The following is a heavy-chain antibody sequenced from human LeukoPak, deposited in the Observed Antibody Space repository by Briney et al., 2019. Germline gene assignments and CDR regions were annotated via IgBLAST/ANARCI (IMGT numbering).Heavy chain of an antibody. D-gene: IGHD3-3*01. V-gene: IGHV3-30*03. CDR2: ISYDGSNK. CDR1: GFTFSSYG. CDR3: TRDRRSYDFWSGYYTGYYYMDV. J-gene: IGHJ6*03. Sequence: GGSLRLSCAASGFTFSSYGMHWARQAPGKGLEWVAVISYDGSNKYYADSVKGRFTISRDNSKNTLYLQMNSLKTEDTAVYYCTRDRRSYDFWSGYYTGYYYMDVWGKGTTVTVSS.